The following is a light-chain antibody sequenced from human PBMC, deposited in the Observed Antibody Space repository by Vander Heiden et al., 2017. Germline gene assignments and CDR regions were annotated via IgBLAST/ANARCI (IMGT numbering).Light chain of an antibody. CDR1: SSDVGVYNY. V-gene: IGLV2-14*01. CDR3: SSYTITSTLV. Sequence: QSALTQPAPVSGSPGQSITISCTGTSSDVGVYNYVSWYQQHPGKAPKLMIYDVSNRPAGVSNRFSGSKSGNTASLTISGLQAEDEADYYCSSYTITSTLVFGGGTKLTVL. J-gene: IGLJ3*02. CDR2: DVS.